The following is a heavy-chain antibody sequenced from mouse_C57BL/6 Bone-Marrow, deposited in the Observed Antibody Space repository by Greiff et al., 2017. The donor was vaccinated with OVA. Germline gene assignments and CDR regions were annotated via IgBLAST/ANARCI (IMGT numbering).Heavy chain of an antibody. V-gene: IGHV5-15*01. CDR3: ARQLRLREYYYAMDY. CDR1: GFTFSDYG. CDR2: ISNLAYSI. Sequence: EVQLVESGGGLVQPGGSLKLPCAASGFTFSDYGMAWVRQAPRKGPEWVAFISNLAYSIYYADTVTGRFTISRENAKNTLYLEMSSLRSEDTAMYYCARQLRLREYYYAMDYWGKGTSVTVSS. J-gene: IGHJ4*01. D-gene: IGHD3-2*02.